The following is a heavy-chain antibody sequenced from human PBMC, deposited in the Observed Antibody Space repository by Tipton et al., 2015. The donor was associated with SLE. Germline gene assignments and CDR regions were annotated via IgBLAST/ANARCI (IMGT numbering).Heavy chain of an antibody. CDR3: ARDGGYADYLFWEAMSAFDM. CDR2: ISSRGDTI. Sequence: QVQLVQSGGGLVQPGGSLKLSCAASGFTFSDFYMSWIRQAPGKGLEWVSYISSRGDTIYYADSVKGRFTISRDNAKNSLYVQMNSLRAEDTAVYYCARDGGYADYLFWEAMSAFDMWGQGTMVTVSS. J-gene: IGHJ3*02. V-gene: IGHV3-11*04. CDR1: GFTFSDFY. D-gene: IGHD4-17*01.